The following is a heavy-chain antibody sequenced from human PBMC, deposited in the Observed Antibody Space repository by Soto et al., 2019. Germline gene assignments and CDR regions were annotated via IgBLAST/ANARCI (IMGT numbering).Heavy chain of an antibody. CDR1: GFTFSSYW. Sequence: EVQLVESGGGLVQPGGSLRLSCAASGFTFSSYWMRWVRQAPGKGLVWVSHINSDGSSTSYADSVKGRFTISRDNAKNTLYLQMNSLRAEDTAVYYCARDNEVKSPTVAGPKIDFYYGMDVWGQGTTVTVSS. J-gene: IGHJ6*02. CDR3: ARDNEVKSPTVAGPKIDFYYGMDV. V-gene: IGHV3-74*01. D-gene: IGHD6-19*01. CDR2: INSDGSST.